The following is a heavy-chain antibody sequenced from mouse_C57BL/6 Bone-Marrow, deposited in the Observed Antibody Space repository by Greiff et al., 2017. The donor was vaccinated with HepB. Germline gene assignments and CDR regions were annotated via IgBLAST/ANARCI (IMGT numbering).Heavy chain of an antibody. V-gene: IGHV6-3*01. Sequence: EVQRVESGGGLVQPGGSMKLSCVASGFTFSNYWMNWVRQSPEKGLEWVAQIRLKSDNYATHYAESVKGRFTISRDDSKSSVYLQMNNLRAEDTGIYYCTGGSSYGYFDVWGTGTTVTVSS. CDR2: IRLKSDNYAT. J-gene: IGHJ1*03. CDR1: GFTFSNYW. CDR3: TGGSSYGYFDV. D-gene: IGHD1-1*01.